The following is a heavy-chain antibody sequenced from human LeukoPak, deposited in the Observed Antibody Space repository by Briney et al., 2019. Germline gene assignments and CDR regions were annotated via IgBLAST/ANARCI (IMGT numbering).Heavy chain of an antibody. Sequence: GGSLRLSCAASGFTFSSYSMNWVRQAPGKGLEWVSLITGSGTSTYYADSVKGRFTISRDNSKNTLYLQMNSLRVEDTALYYCARRAPSHDFDDWGQGTLVTVSS. CDR3: ARRAPSHDFDD. J-gene: IGHJ4*02. CDR1: GFTFSSYS. CDR2: ITGSGTST. V-gene: IGHV3-23*01.